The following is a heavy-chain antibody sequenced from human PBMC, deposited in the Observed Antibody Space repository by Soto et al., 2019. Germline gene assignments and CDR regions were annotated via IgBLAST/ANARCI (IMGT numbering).Heavy chain of an antibody. CDR3: ARDRMSRGSGSRVY. V-gene: IGHV3-21*01. CDR1: GFTFSSYS. D-gene: IGHD6-25*01. J-gene: IGHJ4*02. Sequence: EVQLVESGGGLVKPGGSLRLSCAASGFTFSSYSMNLVRQAPGKGLEWVSSISSSSSYIYYADSVKGLFTISRDNAKNSMNLEMNSLGGEDTAGYSCARDRMSRGSGSRVYWRQGPLLTVCS. CDR2: ISSSSSYI.